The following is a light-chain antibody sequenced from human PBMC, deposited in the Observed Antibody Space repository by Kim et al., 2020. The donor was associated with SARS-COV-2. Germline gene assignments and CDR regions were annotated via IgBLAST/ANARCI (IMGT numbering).Light chain of an antibody. CDR3: SSYTTTSTRV. Sequence: QSALTQPAPVSGSPGQSITISCTGTSSDVGYYDFVSWYQQHPGKAPKLIIYDVYKRPSGVSNRFSGSKSANTASLTISGLQAEDEADYYCSSYTTTSTRVFGGGTQLTVL. CDR2: DVY. V-gene: IGLV2-14*01. J-gene: IGLJ2*01. CDR1: SSDVGYYDF.